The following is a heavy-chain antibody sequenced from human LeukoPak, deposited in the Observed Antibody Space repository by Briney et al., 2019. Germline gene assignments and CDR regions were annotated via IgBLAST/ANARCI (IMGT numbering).Heavy chain of an antibody. CDR3: AKDIVVVTAGSNAFDI. J-gene: IGHJ3*02. V-gene: IGHV3-30*04. CDR1: GFTFSSYA. CDR2: ISYDGSNK. Sequence: GSLRLSCAASGFTFSSYAMHWVRQAPGKGLEWVAVISYDGSNKYYADSVKGRFTISRDNSKNTLYLQMNSLRAEDTAVYYCAKDIVVVTAGSNAFDIWGQGTMVTVSS. D-gene: IGHD2-21*02.